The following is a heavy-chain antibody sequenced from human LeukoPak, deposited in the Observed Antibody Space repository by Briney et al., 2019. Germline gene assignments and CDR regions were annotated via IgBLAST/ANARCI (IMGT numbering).Heavy chain of an antibody. CDR3: ARSLVDIVATRIDY. D-gene: IGHD5-12*01. Sequence: GGSLRLSCAASGFTFSSYGMSWVRQAPGKGLEWVSAISGSGGSTYYADSVKGRFTISRDNSKNTLYLQMNSLRAEDTAVYYCARSLVDIVATRIDYWGQGTLVTVSS. J-gene: IGHJ4*02. CDR2: ISGSGGST. V-gene: IGHV3-23*01. CDR1: GFTFSSYG.